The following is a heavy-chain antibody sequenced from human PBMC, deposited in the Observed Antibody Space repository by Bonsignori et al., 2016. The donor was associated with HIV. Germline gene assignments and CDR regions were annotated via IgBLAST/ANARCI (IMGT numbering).Heavy chain of an antibody. J-gene: IGHJ4*02. CDR1: GFTFSSYS. Sequence: GESLKISCAASGFTFSSYSMNWVRQAPGKGLEWVSSISSSSSYIYYADSVKGRFTISRDNAKNSLYLQMNSLRAEDTAVYYCARAPNSDWGPRRVYWGQGTLVTVSS. D-gene: IGHD3/OR15-3a*01. CDR2: ISSSSSYI. V-gene: IGHV3-21*01. CDR3: ARAPNSDWGPRRVY.